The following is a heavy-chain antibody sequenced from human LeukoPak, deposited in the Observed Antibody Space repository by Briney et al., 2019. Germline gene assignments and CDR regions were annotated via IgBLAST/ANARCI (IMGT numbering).Heavy chain of an antibody. Sequence: PSETLSLTCTVSGGSISSYYWSWIRQPPGKGLEWIGYIYYSGSTNYNPSLKSRVTISVDTSKNQFSLKLSSVTAADTAVYYCARVGRWLQLSYYFDYWGQGTLVTVSS. J-gene: IGHJ4*02. CDR3: ARVGRWLQLSYYFDY. CDR1: GGSISSYY. CDR2: IYYSGST. V-gene: IGHV4-59*12. D-gene: IGHD5-24*01.